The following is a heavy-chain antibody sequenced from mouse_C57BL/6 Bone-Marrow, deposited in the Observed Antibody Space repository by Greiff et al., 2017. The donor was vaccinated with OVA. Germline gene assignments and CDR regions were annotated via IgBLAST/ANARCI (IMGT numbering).Heavy chain of an antibody. Sequence: QVQLQQPGAELVKPGASVKMSCKASGYTFTSYWITWVKQRPGQGLEWIGDIYPGSGSTNYNEKFKSKATLTVDTSSSTAYMQLSRLTSEDSAVYYCARETGTRSMIDAMDYWGQGTSVTVSS. J-gene: IGHJ4*01. CDR3: ARETGTRSMIDAMDY. CDR2: IYPGSGST. CDR1: GYTFTSYW. D-gene: IGHD2-3*01. V-gene: IGHV1-55*01.